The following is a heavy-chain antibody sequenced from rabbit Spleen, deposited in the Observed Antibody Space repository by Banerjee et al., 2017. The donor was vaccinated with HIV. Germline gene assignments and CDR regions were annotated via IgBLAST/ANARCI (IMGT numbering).Heavy chain of an antibody. Sequence: QSLEESGGDLVKPGASLTLTCTASGISFSAGYYMCWVRQAPGKGLEWIACIYAASSGSTNYASWAKGRFTCSKTSSTTVTLQMTSLTVADTATYFCARDDGSYDYIDGYFKLWGQGTLVT. CDR3: ARDDGSYDYIDGYFKL. D-gene: IGHD6-1*01. V-gene: IGHV1S40*01. CDR2: IYAASSGST. J-gene: IGHJ4*01. CDR1: GISFSAGYY.